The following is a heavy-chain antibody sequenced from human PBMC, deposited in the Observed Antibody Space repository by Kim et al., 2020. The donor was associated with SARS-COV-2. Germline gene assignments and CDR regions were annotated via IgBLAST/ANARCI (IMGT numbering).Heavy chain of an antibody. Sequence: GGSLRLSCAASGFAFSSYTLNWVRQAPGKGLEWVSSITDLGTYIDYADSVKGRFTISRDNAKNSLYLRMNSLTAEDTAVYYCARDIDV. CDR1: GFAFSSYT. CDR3: ARDIDV. V-gene: IGHV3-21*01. CDR2: ITDLGTYI. J-gene: IGHJ3*01.